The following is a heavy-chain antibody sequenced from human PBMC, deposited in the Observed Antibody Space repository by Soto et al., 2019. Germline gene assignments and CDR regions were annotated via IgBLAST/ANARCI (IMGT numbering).Heavy chain of an antibody. CDR1: GYTFTSYG. J-gene: IGHJ4*02. Sequence: QVQLVQSGAEVKKPGASVKVSCKASGYTFTSYGLSWVRQAPGQGLEWMGWINANNGNTKYAQKLQGRFTMTTDTSTTTSYMELRSLRSDDTAVYYCARDLNLGLGDYWGQGTLVTVSS. V-gene: IGHV1-18*01. CDR2: INANNGNT. D-gene: IGHD7-27*01. CDR3: ARDLNLGLGDY.